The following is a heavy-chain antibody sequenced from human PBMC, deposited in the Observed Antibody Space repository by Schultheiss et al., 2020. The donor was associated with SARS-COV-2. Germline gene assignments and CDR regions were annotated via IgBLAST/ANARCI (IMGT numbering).Heavy chain of an antibody. D-gene: IGHD3-10*01. CDR2: IYYSGST. J-gene: IGHJ6*02. CDR3: ARWTMVRGALYYYYYGMDV. Sequence: SETLSLTCTVSGGSISSYYWSWIRQPPGKGLEWIGYIYYSGSTYYNPSLKSRVTMSVDTSKNQFSLKLSSVTAADTAVYYCARWTMVRGALYYYYYGMDVWGQGTTVTVSS. CDR1: GGSISSYY. V-gene: IGHV4-59*12.